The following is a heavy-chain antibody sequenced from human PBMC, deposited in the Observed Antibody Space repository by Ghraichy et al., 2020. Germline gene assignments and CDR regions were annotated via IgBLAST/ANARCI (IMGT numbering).Heavy chain of an antibody. CDR1: GDSVSRKSTA. D-gene: IGHD1-1*01. CDR2: TYFRSQWYN. Sequence: SQTLSLTCAISGDSVSRKSTAWNWIRQSPSRGLEWLGRTYFRSQWYNDYAVSVKSRIAINPDTSKNQFSLQLDSVTPEDTAVYYCARGGLEARGSNWFDPWGQGTLVTVSS. V-gene: IGHV6-1*01. CDR3: ARGGLEARGSNWFDP. J-gene: IGHJ5*02.